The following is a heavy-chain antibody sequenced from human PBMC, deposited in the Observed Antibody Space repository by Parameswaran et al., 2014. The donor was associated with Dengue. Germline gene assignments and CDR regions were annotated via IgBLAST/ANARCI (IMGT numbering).Heavy chain of an antibody. CDR2: IIPIFGTA. V-gene: IGHV1-69*01. J-gene: IGHJ4*02. D-gene: IGHD2-2*01. CDR3: ARVSSTSIKGGYYFDY. Sequence: SWVRQAPGQGLEWMGGIIPIFGTANYAQKFQGRVTITAGESTSTAYMELSSLRSEDTAVYYCARVSSTSIKGGYYFDYWGQGTLVTVSS.